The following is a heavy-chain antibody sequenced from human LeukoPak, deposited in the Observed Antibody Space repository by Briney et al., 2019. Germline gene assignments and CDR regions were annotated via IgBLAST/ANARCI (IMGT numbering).Heavy chain of an antibody. CDR3: ARVRGHYDILTGYDYYFDY. J-gene: IGHJ4*02. CDR1: GFTFSSYW. Sequence: PGGSLRLSCAASGFTFSSYWMHWVRQAPGKGLVWVSHINSDGSSTGYADSVKGRFTISRDNAKNTVYLQMNSLRAEDTAVYYCARVRGHYDILTGYDYYFDYWGQGTLVTVSS. CDR2: INSDGSST. D-gene: IGHD3-9*01. V-gene: IGHV3-74*01.